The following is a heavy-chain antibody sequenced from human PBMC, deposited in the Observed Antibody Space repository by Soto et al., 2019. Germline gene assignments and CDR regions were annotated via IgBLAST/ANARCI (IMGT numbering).Heavy chain of an antibody. J-gene: IGHJ6*03. V-gene: IGHV4-59*12. D-gene: IGHD4-17*01. Sequence: PSETLSLTCAVSGGSIRRYYWSWIRQPPGKGLEWIGNIYDSGSANYNPSLKSRVTMSVDTSKNQFSLKLSSVTAADTAVYYCARASTGDYLGYSYYYMDVWGKGPTVTVAS. CDR1: GGSIRRYY. CDR2: IYDSGSA. CDR3: ARASTGDYLGYSYYYMDV.